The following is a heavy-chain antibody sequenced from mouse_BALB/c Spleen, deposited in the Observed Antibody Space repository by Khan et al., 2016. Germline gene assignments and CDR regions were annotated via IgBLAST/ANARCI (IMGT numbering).Heavy chain of an antibody. CDR1: GYTFTNSG. J-gene: IGHJ1*01. D-gene: IGHD6-1*01. V-gene: IGHV9-3-1*01. Sequence: QIQLVQSGPELKKPGETVKISCKASGYTFTNSGMNWVKQAPGKGLKWMGWIKTYTGESTYADDFKGRFAFSLETSASTAYLQINNLKNEDTTTXFCASRSDLEICCAIDFWGAGTSVTVSS. CDR2: IKTYTGES. CDR3: ASRSDLEICCAIDF.